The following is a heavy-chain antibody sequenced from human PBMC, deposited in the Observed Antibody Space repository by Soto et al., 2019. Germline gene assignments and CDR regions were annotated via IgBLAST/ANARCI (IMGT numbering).Heavy chain of an antibody. V-gene: IGHV1-18*04. CDR3: ARDIVSSGWYTPYNWFDP. D-gene: IGHD6-19*01. J-gene: IGHJ5*02. Sequence: ASVKVSCKASGYTFTSYGISWVRQAPGQGLEWMGWISAYNGNTNYAQKLQGRVTMTTDTSTSTAYMELRSLRSDDTAVYYCARDIVSSGWYTPYNWFDPWGQGTLVTVSS. CDR1: GYTFTSYG. CDR2: ISAYNGNT.